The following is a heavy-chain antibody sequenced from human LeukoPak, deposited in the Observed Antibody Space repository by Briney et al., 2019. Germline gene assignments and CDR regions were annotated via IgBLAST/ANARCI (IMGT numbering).Heavy chain of an antibody. V-gene: IGHV3-48*02. CDR1: GFTFSTNR. Sequence: PGGSLRLSCAASGFTFSTNRVNWVRQAPGKGLEWISYITSTSSAKYYADSVKGRFTISRDNAKNLLYLQMNSLRDEDTALYYCARDTIWGFDYWGHGIMVSVSS. J-gene: IGHJ4*01. CDR3: ARDTIWGFDY. CDR2: ITSTSSAK. D-gene: IGHD7-27*01.